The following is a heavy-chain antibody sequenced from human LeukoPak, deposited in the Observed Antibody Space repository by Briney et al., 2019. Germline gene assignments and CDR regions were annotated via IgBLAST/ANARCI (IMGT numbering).Heavy chain of an antibody. Sequence: GGSLRLSCAASGFTFSGHWMSWVRQAPGKGLEWVANINQGGSDKYYVDSVKGRFTISRDNANNLLYLQMNSLRGEDPAVYYCTRDRSRAEDDWGQGTLVTVSS. V-gene: IGHV3-7*01. D-gene: IGHD1-14*01. J-gene: IGHJ4*02. CDR2: INQGGSDK. CDR3: TRDRSRAEDD. CDR1: GFTFSGHW.